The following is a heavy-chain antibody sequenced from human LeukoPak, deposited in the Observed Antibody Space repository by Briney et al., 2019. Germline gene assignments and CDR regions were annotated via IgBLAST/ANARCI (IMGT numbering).Heavy chain of an antibody. CDR1: GGSISSYY. J-gene: IGHJ3*02. V-gene: IGHV4-59*01. Sequence: SETLSLTCTVSGGSISSYYWSWIRQPPGKGLEWIGYIYYSGSTNYNPSLKSRVTISVDTSKNQFSLKLSSVTAADTAVYYCTRQLWFGGNDAFDIWGQGTMVTVSS. CDR3: TRQLWFGGNDAFDI. CDR2: IYYSGST. D-gene: IGHD3-10*01.